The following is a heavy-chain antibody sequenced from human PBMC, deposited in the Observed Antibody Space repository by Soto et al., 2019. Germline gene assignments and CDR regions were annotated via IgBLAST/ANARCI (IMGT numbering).Heavy chain of an antibody. D-gene: IGHD1-1*01. J-gene: IGHJ4*02. V-gene: IGHV3-74*01. CDR1: GFNFTNHW. Sequence: GGSLRLSCAASGFNFTNHWMHWVRQAPGKGLEWVSRIDGEGSDTDYADSVKGRFTISRDNAKNTVYLQMNSLRVEDTGVYSCARDQRGVLEGIDCWGQGTLVTVSS. CDR3: ARDQRGVLEGIDC. CDR2: IDGEGSDT.